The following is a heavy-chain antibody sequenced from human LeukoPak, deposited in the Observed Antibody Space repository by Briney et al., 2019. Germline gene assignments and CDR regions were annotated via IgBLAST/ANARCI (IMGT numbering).Heavy chain of an antibody. Sequence: ASVKVSCKASGYTFTGYYMHWVRQAPGQGLEWMGRINPHSGGANHAQKFQGRVTMTRATSISTAYMELSRLRSDDTAVHYCARDFCGGDCYSRSAYMDVWGKGTTVTVSS. J-gene: IGHJ6*04. CDR2: INPHSGGA. V-gene: IGHV1-2*06. CDR3: ARDFCGGDCYSRSAYMDV. CDR1: GYTFTGYY. D-gene: IGHD2-21*02.